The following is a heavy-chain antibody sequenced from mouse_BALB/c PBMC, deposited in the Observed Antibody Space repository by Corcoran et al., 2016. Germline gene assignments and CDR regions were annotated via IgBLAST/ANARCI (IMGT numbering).Heavy chain of an antibody. CDR3: ARVYYDYDPYYYAMDY. D-gene: IGHD2-4*01. Sequence: EVQLQQSGPELVKPGASMEISCKGSGYSFTGYSMNWVKQSHGKNLEWIGLINPYNGGTSYNQKFKGKATLTVDKSSSTAYMELLSLTSEDSAVYYCARVYYDYDPYYYAMDYWGQGTSVTVSS. V-gene: IGHV1-18*01. J-gene: IGHJ4*01. CDR1: GYSFTGYS. CDR2: INPYNGGT.